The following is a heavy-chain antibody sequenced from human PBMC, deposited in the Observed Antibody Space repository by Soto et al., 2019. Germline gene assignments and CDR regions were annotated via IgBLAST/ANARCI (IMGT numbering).Heavy chain of an antibody. V-gene: IGHV3-21*01. J-gene: IGHJ4*02. CDR1: GFTFRSYA. CDR3: ARDLALAGNY. Sequence: PGGSLRLSCAASGFTFRSYAMNWVRQTQEKGLEWVSSISSTSTYTHYADSVKGRFTISRDNENNSLFLQMNSLRAEDTAIYYCARDLALAGNYWGQGALVTVYS. D-gene: IGHD6-19*01. CDR2: ISSTSTYT.